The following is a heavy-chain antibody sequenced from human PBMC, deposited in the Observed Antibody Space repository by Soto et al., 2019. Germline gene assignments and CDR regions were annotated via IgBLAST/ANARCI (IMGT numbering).Heavy chain of an antibody. D-gene: IGHD3-10*01. J-gene: IGHJ5*02. CDR2: ISGSGGST. CDR1: GFTFSSYA. Sequence: GGSLTLSCAASGFTFSSYAMSWVRQAPGKGLEWVSAISGSGGSTYYADSVKGRFTISRDNSKNTLYLQMNSLRAEDTAVYYCAKAPYGSGSLYWFDPWGQGTLVTVSS. V-gene: IGHV3-23*01. CDR3: AKAPYGSGSLYWFDP.